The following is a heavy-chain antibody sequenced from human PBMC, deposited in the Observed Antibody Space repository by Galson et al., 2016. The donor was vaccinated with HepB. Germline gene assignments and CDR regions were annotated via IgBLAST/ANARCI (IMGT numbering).Heavy chain of an antibody. J-gene: IGHJ4*02. D-gene: IGHD1-14*01. CDR3: ARDGNHGYDMDY. CDR2: ISSGSSAI. Sequence: SLRLSCAASGFTFSGYNMDWVRQAPGKGLEWVSYISSGSSAIYYADSVKGRFTISRDNAKNSLYLQMNSLRDEASAIYFCARDGNHGYDMDYWGQGTLVTVSS. CDR1: GFTFSGYN. V-gene: IGHV3-48*02.